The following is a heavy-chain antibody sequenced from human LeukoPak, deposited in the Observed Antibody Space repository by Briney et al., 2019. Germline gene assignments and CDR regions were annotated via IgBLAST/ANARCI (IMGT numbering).Heavy chain of an antibody. Sequence: SETLSLTCTVSGGSISSSSYYWGWIRQPPGKGLEWIGSIYYSGSTYYNPSLKSRVTISVDTSKNQFSLKLSSVTAADTAAYYCASRDYDILTGPLDYWGQGTLVTVSS. CDR1: GGSISSSSYY. D-gene: IGHD3-9*01. V-gene: IGHV4-39*01. J-gene: IGHJ4*02. CDR2: IYYSGST. CDR3: ASRDYDILTGPLDY.